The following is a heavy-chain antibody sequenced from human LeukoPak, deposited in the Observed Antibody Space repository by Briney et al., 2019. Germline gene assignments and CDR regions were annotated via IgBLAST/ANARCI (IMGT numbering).Heavy chain of an antibody. CDR3: ARTGFDIVVVPAARFDP. CDR1: GYSISSGYY. V-gene: IGHV4-38-2*01. CDR2: IYHSGST. Sequence: PSETLSLTCAVSGYSISSGYYWGWIRQPPGKGREWIGSIYHSGSTYYNPSLKSRVTISVDTSKNQFSLKLSSVTAADTAVYYCARTGFDIVVVPAARFDPWGQGTLVTVSS. D-gene: IGHD2-2*01. J-gene: IGHJ5*02.